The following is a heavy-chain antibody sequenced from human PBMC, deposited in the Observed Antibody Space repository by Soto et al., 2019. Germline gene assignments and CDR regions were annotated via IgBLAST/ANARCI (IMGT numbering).Heavy chain of an antibody. CDR1: GFPFSSYW. V-gene: IGHV3-74*01. Sequence: EVQLVESGGDSVQPGGSLRLSCAASGFPFSSYWMHWVRHTPGKGLEWVSRISGDGTTIYYADSVTGRFTVSRDNAKNTLSLQMSGLGVEDTAAYYCDREYYGLLTGYYNHHWGQGTLVSVSS. CDR3: DREYYGLLTGYYNHH. D-gene: IGHD3-9*01. CDR2: ISGDGTTI. J-gene: IGHJ5*02.